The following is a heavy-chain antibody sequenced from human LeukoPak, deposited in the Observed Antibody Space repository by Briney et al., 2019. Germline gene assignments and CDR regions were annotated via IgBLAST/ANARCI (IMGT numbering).Heavy chain of an antibody. CDR2: SSSSDGGTI. CDR1: GFTFSDYY. J-gene: IGHJ4*02. D-gene: IGHD5-12*01. Sequence: GGALRLSCAASGFTFSDYYMSWIRQAPGKGLEWVSYSSSSDGGTIYYADSVKGRFTVSRDNAKNSLYLQMNSLRAEDTAVYYCARDEYSGDFDYWGQGTLVTVSS. V-gene: IGHV3-11*04. CDR3: ARDEYSGDFDY.